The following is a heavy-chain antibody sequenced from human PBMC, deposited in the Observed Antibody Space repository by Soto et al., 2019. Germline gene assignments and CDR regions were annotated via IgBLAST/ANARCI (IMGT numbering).Heavy chain of an antibody. V-gene: IGHV1-69*12. CDR1: GDTFDTFA. Sequence: QVQLVQSGAEVLKPGSSVKLSCKASGDTFDTFAISWVRQAPGRGLEWMGGIIPLFRTPDYAQKFQGRVTITADVSTSTAYMELSSLRSEDTAVYYCARDKDRGQLGGNYYYALDVWGQGTTVTVSS. CDR2: IIPLFRTP. CDR3: ARDKDRGQLGGNYYYALDV. D-gene: IGHD1-1*01. J-gene: IGHJ6*02.